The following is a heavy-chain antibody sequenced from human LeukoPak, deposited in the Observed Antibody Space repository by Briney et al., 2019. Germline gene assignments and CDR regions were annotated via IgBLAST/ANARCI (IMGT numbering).Heavy chain of an antibody. CDR3: ARVGDWNDLVY. D-gene: IGHD1-1*01. CDR2: ILYSGTT. V-gene: IGHV4-59*01. CDR1: GGSISTLY. J-gene: IGHJ4*02. Sequence: WETLSLTCTVSGGSISTLYWSWIRQTPGKGLEWIGYILYSGTTTNYNPSLKSRVTISVDTSKNQFSLKLSSVTAADTAVYYCARVGDWNDLVYWGQGTMDTVSS.